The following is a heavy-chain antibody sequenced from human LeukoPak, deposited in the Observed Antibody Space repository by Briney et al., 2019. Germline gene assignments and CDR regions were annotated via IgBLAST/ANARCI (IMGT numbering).Heavy chain of an antibody. CDR1: GYTFTSYG. D-gene: IGHD4-17*01. CDR2: ISAYNGNT. Sequence: ASVKVSCKASGYTFTSYGISWVRQAPGQGLEWMGWISAYNGNTNYAQKLQGRVTMTTDTSTSTAYMELRSLRSDDTAVYYCARDHGDYVRRAPGREPVFDYWGQGTLVTVSS. CDR3: ARDHGDYVRRAPGREPVFDY. J-gene: IGHJ4*02. V-gene: IGHV1-18*01.